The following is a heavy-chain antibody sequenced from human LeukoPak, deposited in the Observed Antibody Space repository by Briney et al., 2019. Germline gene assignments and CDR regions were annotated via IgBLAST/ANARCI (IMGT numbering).Heavy chain of an antibody. V-gene: IGHV4-4*07. CDR3: ARDGYSYGLYNWFDP. CDR2: IYTSGST. J-gene: IGHJ5*02. Sequence: PSETLSLTCTVSGGSISSYYWSWIRQPAGKGLEWIGRIYTSGSTNYNPSLKSRVTMSVDTSKNQFSLKLSSVTAADTAVYYCARDGYSYGLYNWFDPWGQGTLVTVSS. D-gene: IGHD5-18*01. CDR1: GGSISSYY.